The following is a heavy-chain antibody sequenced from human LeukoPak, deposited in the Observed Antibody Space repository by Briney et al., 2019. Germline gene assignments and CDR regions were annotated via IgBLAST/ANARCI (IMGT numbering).Heavy chain of an antibody. D-gene: IGHD2-2*01. J-gene: IGHJ6*02. CDR2: IYYSGST. Sequence: SETLSLTCTVSGGSISSYYWSWIRQPPGKELEWIGYIYYSGSTNYNPSLKSRVTISVDTSKNQFSLKLSSVTAADTAVYYCARVDDCSSTSCYYERDYYGMDVWGQGTTVTVSS. V-gene: IGHV4-59*01. CDR3: ARVDDCSSTSCYYERDYYGMDV. CDR1: GGSISSYY.